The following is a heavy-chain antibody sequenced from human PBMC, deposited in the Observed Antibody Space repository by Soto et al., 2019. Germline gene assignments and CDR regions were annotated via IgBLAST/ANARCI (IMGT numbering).Heavy chain of an antibody. J-gene: IGHJ4*02. CDR2: IRTISSAI. CDR3: ARETPSFDS. CDR1: GFTFSDYP. D-gene: IGHD2-15*01. Sequence: HPWGALRLSCAASGFTFSDYPMNWVRQAPGKGLEWVSSIRTISSAIYFADSVRGRFTISRDNARNSLYLQMTSLRDEDTAVYYCARETPSFDSWGQGTLVTVSS. V-gene: IGHV3-48*02.